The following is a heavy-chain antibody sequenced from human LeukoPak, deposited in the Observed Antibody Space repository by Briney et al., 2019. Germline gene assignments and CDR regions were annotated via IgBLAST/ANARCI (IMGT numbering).Heavy chain of an antibody. D-gene: IGHD3-3*01. V-gene: IGHV3-53*01. J-gene: IGHJ5*02. CDR2: IYSGGGT. CDR1: GFTVSSNY. CDR3: ARVYNRGSGYENWFDP. Sequence: TGGSLRLSCAASGFTVSSNYMSWVRQAPGKGLEWVSVIYSGGGTYYADSVKGRFTISRDNSKNTLYLQMNSLRVEDTAVYYCARVYNRGSGYENWFDPWGQGTLVTVSS.